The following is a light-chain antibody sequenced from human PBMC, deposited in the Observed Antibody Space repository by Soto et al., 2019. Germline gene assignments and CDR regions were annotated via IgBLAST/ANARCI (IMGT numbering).Light chain of an antibody. CDR3: QQYVSTPLT. Sequence: EIVSTPYTATLSVSPVSIATLSCRASPSVSPNLAWYQQKPGQSPRLLIYGTSSRATGIPDRFSGSGSGTDFTLTISSLQPEDFAVYYCQQYVSTPLTFGGGTKVDIK. CDR1: PSVSPN. CDR2: GTS. J-gene: IGKJ4*01. V-gene: IGKV3D-15*01.